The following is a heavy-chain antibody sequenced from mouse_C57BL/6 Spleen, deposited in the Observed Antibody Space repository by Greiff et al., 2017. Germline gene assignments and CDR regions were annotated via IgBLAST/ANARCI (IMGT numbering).Heavy chain of an antibody. CDR2: IDPSDSYT. Sequence: QVQLQQPGAELVKPGASVKLSCKASGYTFTSYWMQWVKQRPGQGLEWIGEIDPSDSYTNYNQKFKGKATLTVDTSSSTAYMQLSSLTSEDSAVYYCARPNWDDAMDYWGKGTSVTVSS. J-gene: IGHJ4*01. CDR3: ARPNWDDAMDY. CDR1: GYTFTSYW. V-gene: IGHV1-50*01. D-gene: IGHD4-1*01.